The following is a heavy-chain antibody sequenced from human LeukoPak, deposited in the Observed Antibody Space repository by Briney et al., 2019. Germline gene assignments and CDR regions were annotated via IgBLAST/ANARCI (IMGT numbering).Heavy chain of an antibody. Sequence: SHTLSLTCAVSGYSIRSGYHWAWIRQPPGKGLEWIGNIDHSGSIYYNPSLKSRVTISPDTSKNQFSLRLSSATAADTAVYFCARRNFANYYFDFWGRGTLVTVSS. CDR2: IDHSGSI. D-gene: IGHD2/OR15-2a*01. V-gene: IGHV4-38-2*01. J-gene: IGHJ4*02. CDR3: ARRNFANYYFDF. CDR1: GYSIRSGYH.